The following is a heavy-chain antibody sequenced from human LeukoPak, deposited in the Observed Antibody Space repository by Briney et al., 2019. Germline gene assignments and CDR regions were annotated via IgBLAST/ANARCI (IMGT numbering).Heavy chain of an antibody. J-gene: IGHJ4*02. Sequence: PGGSLRLSCAASGFTLSSYAMTWVRQAPGKGLEWVSAISGSGSSIYYADSVKGRFTISRDNSKNTLYLQMNSLRAEDTAIYYCAEDSRGSAVRVFDYWGQGILVIVSS. CDR3: AEDSRGSAVRVFDY. V-gene: IGHV3-23*01. CDR2: ISGSGSSI. CDR1: GFTLSSYA. D-gene: IGHD2-15*01.